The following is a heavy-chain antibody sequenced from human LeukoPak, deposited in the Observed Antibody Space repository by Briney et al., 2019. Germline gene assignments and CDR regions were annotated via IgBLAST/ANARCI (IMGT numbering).Heavy chain of an antibody. Sequence: GGSLRLSCAASGFTFSSYAMSWVRQAPGKGLEWVSAISGSGGSTYYADSVKGRFTISRDDSKNTLYLQMNSLRAEDTAVYYCAKETNQAVAGALDYWGQGTLVTVSS. J-gene: IGHJ4*02. V-gene: IGHV3-23*01. D-gene: IGHD6-19*01. CDR1: GFTFSSYA. CDR3: AKETNQAVAGALDY. CDR2: ISGSGGST.